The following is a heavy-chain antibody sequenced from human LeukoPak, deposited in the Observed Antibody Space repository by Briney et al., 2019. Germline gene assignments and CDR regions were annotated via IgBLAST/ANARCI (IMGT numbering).Heavy chain of an antibody. V-gene: IGHV1-8*01. CDR1: GYLFTSYN. CDR3: ARGPVPRYYYYGMDV. J-gene: IGHJ6*02. CDR2: MNTNSGNT. Sequence: ASVKVSCKASGYLFTSYNVNWVRQATGQGLEWMGWMNTNSGNTGYSQKFQGRVTITADESTSTAYMELSSLRSEDTAVYYCARGPVPRYYYYGMDVWGQGTTVTVSS.